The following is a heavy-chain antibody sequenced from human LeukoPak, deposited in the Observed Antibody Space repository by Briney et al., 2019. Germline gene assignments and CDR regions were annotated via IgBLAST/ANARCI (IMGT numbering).Heavy chain of an antibody. CDR1: GYTFRNYG. Sequence: GASVTVSCKASGYTFRNYGIGWVRQAPRKGLEWMGWITAGNGNTNYAQKVQGRVTMTTDTSTSTAYMELRSLRSDDTAVYFCARDSARGYSYGYNAFDIWGQGTMVTASS. CDR3: ARDSARGYSYGYNAFDI. D-gene: IGHD5-18*01. J-gene: IGHJ3*02. CDR2: ITAGNGNT. V-gene: IGHV1-18*01.